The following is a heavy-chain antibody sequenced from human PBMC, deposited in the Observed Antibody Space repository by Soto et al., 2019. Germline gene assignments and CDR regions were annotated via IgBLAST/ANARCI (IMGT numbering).Heavy chain of an antibody. CDR1: GFSLSTSEVG. Sequence: QITLKESGPTLVKPTQTLTLTCTFSGFSLSTSEVGVGWIRQPPGKALEWLALVYWDDDKRYSASLKSRLTITEDTSKNQVVLTMTNMDPVDTGTYHCAHTWPMLRGVYYYYYMDVWGKGTTVTVSS. V-gene: IGHV2-5*02. D-gene: IGHD3-10*01. CDR2: VYWDDDK. CDR3: AHTWPMLRGVYYYYYMDV. J-gene: IGHJ6*03.